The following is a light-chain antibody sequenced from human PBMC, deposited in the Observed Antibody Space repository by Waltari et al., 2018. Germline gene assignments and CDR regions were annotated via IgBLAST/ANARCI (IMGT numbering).Light chain of an antibody. CDR2: DVS. Sequence: QSALTQPASVSGSPGRSFTISCTGPSSDVGSYKYVSWYQQNPGKAPKLMIYDVSNRPSGVSYRFSGSKSGNTASLTISGLQAEDEADYYCSSYTSSSSFVFGSGTTVTVL. CDR3: SSYTSSSSFV. V-gene: IGLV2-14*03. J-gene: IGLJ1*01. CDR1: SSDVGSYKY.